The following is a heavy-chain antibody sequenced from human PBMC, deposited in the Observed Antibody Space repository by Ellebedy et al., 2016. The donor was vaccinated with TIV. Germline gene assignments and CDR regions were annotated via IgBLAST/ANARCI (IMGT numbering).Heavy chain of an antibody. CDR2: IYYRGTT. D-gene: IGHD3-16*01. Sequence: MPSETLSLTCTVSGDSISPYYWSWIRQPPGKGLEWIGYIYYRGTTNYNPSLKSRVTMSVDTSKNQFSLNLRSVTAADTAVDYCARAKFGGVATVGDFESWGQGTLVTVSS. J-gene: IGHJ4*02. CDR3: ARAKFGGVATVGDFES. V-gene: IGHV4-59*01. CDR1: GDSISPYY.